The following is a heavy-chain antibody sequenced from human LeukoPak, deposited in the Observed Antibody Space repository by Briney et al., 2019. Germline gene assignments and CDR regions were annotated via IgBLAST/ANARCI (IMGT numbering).Heavy chain of an antibody. CDR1: GGSISSYY. CDR3: ARVGASYSFDY. Sequence: SETLSLTCTVSGGSISSYYWSWIWQPPGKGLEWIGYIYYSGSTNYNPSLKSRVTISVDTSKNQFSLKLSSVTAADTAVYYCARVGASYSFDYWGQGTLVTVSS. V-gene: IGHV4-59*08. D-gene: IGHD1-26*01. CDR2: IYYSGST. J-gene: IGHJ4*02.